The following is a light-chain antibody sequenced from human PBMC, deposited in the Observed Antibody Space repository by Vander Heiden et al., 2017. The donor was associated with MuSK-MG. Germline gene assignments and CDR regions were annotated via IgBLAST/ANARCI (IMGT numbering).Light chain of an antibody. Sequence: IVLTQSPATLSLSPGERATLSCRASQSVSSHLAWYQQKPGQAPRLLIYDASNRATGVPARFSGSASGTDFTLTISSLDPEDFAVYHCQQRSNWRLTFGGGTKVEIK. J-gene: IGKJ4*01. V-gene: IGKV3-11*01. CDR3: QQRSNWRLT. CDR1: QSVSSH. CDR2: DAS.